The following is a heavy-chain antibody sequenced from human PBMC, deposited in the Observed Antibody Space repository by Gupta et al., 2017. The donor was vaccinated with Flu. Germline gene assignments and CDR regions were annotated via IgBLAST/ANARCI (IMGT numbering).Heavy chain of an antibody. CDR3: AKETLGYCSSTSCYNPRTFDY. D-gene: IGHD2-2*02. CDR2: ISGSGGST. Sequence: VRQDPGKGLEWGSAISGSGGSTYYADSVKGRFTISRDNSKNTLYLQMNSLRAEDTAVYYCAKETLGYCSSTSCYNPRTFDYWGQGTLVTVSS. J-gene: IGHJ4*02. V-gene: IGHV3-23*01.